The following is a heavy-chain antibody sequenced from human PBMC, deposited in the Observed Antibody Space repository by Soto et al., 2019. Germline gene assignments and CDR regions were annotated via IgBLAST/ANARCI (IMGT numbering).Heavy chain of an antibody. D-gene: IGHD2-15*01. CDR3: ARGRGRYCSGGSCSPYFDY. Sequence: QVQLQESGPGLVKPSETLSLTCTVSGGSISSYYWSWIRQPPGKGLEWIGYIYYSGSTNYNPSLKSRVTISVDTSKNQFSLKLSSVTAADTAVYYCARGRGRYCSGGSCSPYFDYWGQGTLVTVSS. J-gene: IGHJ4*02. CDR1: GGSISSYY. V-gene: IGHV4-59*01. CDR2: IYYSGST.